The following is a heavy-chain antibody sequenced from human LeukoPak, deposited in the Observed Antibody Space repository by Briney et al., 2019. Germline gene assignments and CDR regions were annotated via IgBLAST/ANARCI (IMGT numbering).Heavy chain of an antibody. D-gene: IGHD6-13*01. CDR2: IIPIFGTA. V-gene: IGHV1-69*05. CDR1: GGTFSSYA. CDR3: ARDLLGLGLAAAGTENWFDP. Sequence: SVKASCKASGGTFSSYAISWVRQAPGQGLEWMGRIIPIFGTANYAQKFQGRVTITTDESTSTAYMELSSLRSEDTAVYYCARDLLGLGLAAAGTENWFDPWGQGTLVTVSS. J-gene: IGHJ5*02.